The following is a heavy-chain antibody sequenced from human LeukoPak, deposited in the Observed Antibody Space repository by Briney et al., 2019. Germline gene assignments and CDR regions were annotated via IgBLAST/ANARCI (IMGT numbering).Heavy chain of an antibody. CDR3: ARDRGYDFWSGYQKGAANWFDP. V-gene: IGHV3-74*01. J-gene: IGHJ5*02. D-gene: IGHD3-3*01. CDR2: INSDGSST. CDR1: GFTFSSYW. Sequence: GGSPRLSCAASGFTFSSYWMHWVRQAPGKGLVWVSRINSDGSSTSYADSVKGRFTISRDNAKNTLYLQMNSLRAEDTAVYYCARDRGYDFWSGYQKGAANWFDPWGQGTLVTVSS.